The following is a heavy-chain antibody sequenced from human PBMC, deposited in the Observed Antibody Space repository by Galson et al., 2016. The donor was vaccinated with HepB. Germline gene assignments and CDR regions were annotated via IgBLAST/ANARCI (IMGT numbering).Heavy chain of an antibody. V-gene: IGHV3-30*03. Sequence: SLRLSCAASGFNFNNYGMHWVRQAPGKGLEWVAVVSHHGIDKYYADSVKGRFTISRDNSKNTLSLQLNSLRIEDTAVYHCIKARQATSGYYYLFFDDWGQGTLVTVSS. CDR2: VSHHGIDK. J-gene: IGHJ4*02. CDR1: GFNFNNYG. D-gene: IGHD3-22*01. CDR3: IKARQATSGYYYLFFDD.